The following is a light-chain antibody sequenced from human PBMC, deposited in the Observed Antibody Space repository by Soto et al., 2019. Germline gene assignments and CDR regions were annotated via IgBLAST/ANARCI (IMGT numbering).Light chain of an antibody. J-gene: IGKJ2*01. V-gene: IGKV3-11*01. CDR1: QSISTY. Sequence: EIVLTQSPATLSLSPGERATLSCRASQSISTYLAWYQQKPGQAPRLLIYDASHRATGIPARFSGSGSGTDFTLTISSLEPEDFAVYYCQQRSNWPPYTFVQGTKLEIK. CDR2: DAS. CDR3: QQRSNWPPYT.